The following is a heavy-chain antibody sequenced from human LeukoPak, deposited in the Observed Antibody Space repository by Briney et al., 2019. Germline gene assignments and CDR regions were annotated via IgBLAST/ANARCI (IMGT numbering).Heavy chain of an antibody. CDR3: ARDPSSSWPRDFDY. J-gene: IGHJ4*02. CDR1: GYTFTSYG. Sequence: VASVKVSCKASGYTFTSYGISWVRQAPGQGLEWMGWISAYNGNTNYAQKLQGRVTMTTDTSTSTAYMELRSLRSDDTAVYYCARDPSSSWPRDFDYWGQGTLVTVSS. CDR2: ISAYNGNT. D-gene: IGHD6-13*01. V-gene: IGHV1-18*01.